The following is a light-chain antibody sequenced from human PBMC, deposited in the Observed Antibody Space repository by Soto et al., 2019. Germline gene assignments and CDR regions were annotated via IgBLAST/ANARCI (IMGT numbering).Light chain of an antibody. CDR3: QQYNNWPPWT. CDR1: QSVSSN. V-gene: IGKV3-15*01. CDR2: GAS. J-gene: IGKJ1*01. Sequence: EIVMTQSPATLSVSPGERATLSCRASQSVSSNLAWFQQKPGQAPRLLIYGASTRYTGIPARFSGSGSGTEFTLTIRSLQSEDCAVYYCQQYNNWPPWTFGQGTKVEIK.